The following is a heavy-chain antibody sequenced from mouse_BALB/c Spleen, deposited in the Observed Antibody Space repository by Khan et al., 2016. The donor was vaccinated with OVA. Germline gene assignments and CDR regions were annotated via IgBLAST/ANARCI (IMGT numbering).Heavy chain of an antibody. Sequence: VQLQESGPGLVAPSQSLSITCTVSGFSLITYDISWIRQPPGKGLEWLGVIWNGGGTHYNSVFMSRMRINKDNSKSQVLLKMNSLQTDDTAIYYCVRGCVHSYSFYYWGHCTTLTFSS. J-gene: IGHJ2*01. V-gene: IGHV2-9-2*01. CDR3: VRGCVHSYSFYY. CDR1: GFSLITYD. CDR2: IWNGGGT.